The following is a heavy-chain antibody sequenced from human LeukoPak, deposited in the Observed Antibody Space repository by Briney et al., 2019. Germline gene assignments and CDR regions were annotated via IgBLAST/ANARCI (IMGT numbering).Heavy chain of an antibody. CDR3: ARHDHGCSSGRFDY. CDR2: ISYSGST. D-gene: IGHD5-18*01. Sequence: PSETLSLTCTVSGGSINTYYWSWLRQPPGKGLEWIGYISYSGSTDYNPSLKGRVTISVDTSKNQFSLKLSSVTAADTAVYYCARHDHGCSSGRFDYWGQGILVTVSS. V-gene: IGHV4-59*01. CDR1: GGSINTYY. J-gene: IGHJ4*02.